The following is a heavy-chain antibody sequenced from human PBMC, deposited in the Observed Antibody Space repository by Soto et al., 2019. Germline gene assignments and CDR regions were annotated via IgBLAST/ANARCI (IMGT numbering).Heavy chain of an antibody. J-gene: IGHJ5*02. Sequence: QVQLVQSGAEMKKPGASVKISCKASGYYFTGYYMHWVRQAPGQGLEWMGWINPNSGVTNYAQRFQGRVTMTRDTSISTAYLEVKRLTSDYTAVYYCATNLFSSTSRGSDFDPWGQGTLVIVSS. V-gene: IGHV1-2*02. CDR1: GYYFTGYY. D-gene: IGHD2-2*01. CDR2: INPNSGVT. CDR3: ATNLFSSTSRGSDFDP.